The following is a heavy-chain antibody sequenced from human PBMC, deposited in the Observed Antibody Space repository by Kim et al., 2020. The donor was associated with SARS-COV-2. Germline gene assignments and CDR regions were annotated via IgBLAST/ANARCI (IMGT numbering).Heavy chain of an antibody. CDR1: GFTFSNAW. CDR3: TTDSGSYSYDAFDI. V-gene: IGHV3-15*01. Sequence: GGSLRLSCAASGFTFSNAWMSWVRQAPGKGLEWVGRIKSKTDGGTTDYAAPVKGRFTISRDDSKNTLYLQINSLKTEDTAVYYCTTDSGSYSYDAFDIWGQGTMVTVSS. D-gene: IGHD1-26*01. CDR2: IKSKTDGGTT. J-gene: IGHJ3*02.